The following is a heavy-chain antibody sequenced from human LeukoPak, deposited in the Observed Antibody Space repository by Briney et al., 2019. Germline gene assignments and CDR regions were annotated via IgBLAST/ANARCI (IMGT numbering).Heavy chain of an antibody. D-gene: IGHD2-2*01. CDR3: AKAAYCTSTSCHFSGYAQRPLDS. V-gene: IGHV3-30*18. CDR2: ISKDGSSK. CDR1: GFTFNTYG. J-gene: IGHJ4*02. Sequence: GGSLRLSCVASGFTFNTYGMHWVRQAPGKGLEWVAGISKDGSSKDYADSVKGRLTNSRDNSKNTMYLQMNSLRVEDTAVYYCAKAAYCTSTSCHFSGYAQRPLDSWGQGTLVTVSS.